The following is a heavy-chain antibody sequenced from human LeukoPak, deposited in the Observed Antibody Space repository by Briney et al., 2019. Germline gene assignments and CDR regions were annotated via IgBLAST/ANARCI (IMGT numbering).Heavy chain of an antibody. CDR1: GFTFSSSW. D-gene: IGHD6-6*01. CDR3: ARDSPYSSSHQDAFVI. Sequence: GGSLRLSCAASGFTFSSSWMHWVRQAPGKGLVWVSRINSDGSSTRYAESVKGRFTISRDNAKNTLYLQMNSLRAEDTAVYYCARDSPYSSSHQDAFVIWGQGTMVTVSS. V-gene: IGHV3-74*01. J-gene: IGHJ3*02. CDR2: INSDGSST.